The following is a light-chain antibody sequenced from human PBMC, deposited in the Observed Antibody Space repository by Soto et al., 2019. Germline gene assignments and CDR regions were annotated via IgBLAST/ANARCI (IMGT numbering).Light chain of an antibody. J-gene: IGLJ7*01. CDR1: SSDVGGYNY. V-gene: IGLV2-14*01. Sequence: QSVLTQPASVSGSPGQAITLSCTGTSSDVGGYNYVSWYQQHPGKAPKLMIYKVNIRPSGVSNRFSGSKSGNTASLTISGLQAEDEADYYCSSYTSRSSWVFGRGTQLTVL. CDR3: SSYTSRSSWV. CDR2: KVN.